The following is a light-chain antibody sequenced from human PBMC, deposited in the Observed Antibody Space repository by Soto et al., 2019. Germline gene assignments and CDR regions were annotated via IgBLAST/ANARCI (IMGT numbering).Light chain of an antibody. Sequence: EIVMTRSPATLSVSPGERATLSCRDSQSISSSLAWYQQKPGQAPRLLIHGASTRATGIPARFSGSGSGTQFTLTISSLQSEDFGTYYCQLYNTCPGTFGQGTKVEIK. CDR2: GAS. CDR3: QLYNTCPGT. J-gene: IGKJ1*01. CDR1: QSISSS. V-gene: IGKV3-15*01.